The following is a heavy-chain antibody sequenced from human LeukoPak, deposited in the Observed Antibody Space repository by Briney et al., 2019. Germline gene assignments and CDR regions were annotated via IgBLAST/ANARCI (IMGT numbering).Heavy chain of an antibody. J-gene: IGHJ4*02. V-gene: IGHV1-24*01. CDR2: FDPEDGDT. D-gene: IGHD5-12*01. CDR1: GYTLTELS. CDR3: ATGLVATIHDQTGPFI. Sequence: GASVKVSCKVSGYTLTELSMHWVRQAPGKGLEWMGGFDPEDGDTIYAQKFQGRVTMTEDTSTDTAYMELSSLRSEDTAVYYCATGLVATIHDQTGPFIWGQGTLVTVSS.